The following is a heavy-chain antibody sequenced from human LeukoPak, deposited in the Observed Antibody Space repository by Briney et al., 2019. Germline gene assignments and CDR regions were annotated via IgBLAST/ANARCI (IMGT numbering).Heavy chain of an antibody. Sequence: GGSLRLSCATSRFTFNEYYMSWIRLAPGKGLEWLSFISSSSSHTKCADSVKGRFTISRDNATNSLCLQMNSLRADDMAVYYCASAYNRYDSSAFYVYWGQGALVTVSS. CDR3: ASAYNRYDSSAFYVY. D-gene: IGHD3-22*01. CDR2: ISSSSSHT. V-gene: IGHV3-11*03. J-gene: IGHJ4*02. CDR1: RFTFNEYY.